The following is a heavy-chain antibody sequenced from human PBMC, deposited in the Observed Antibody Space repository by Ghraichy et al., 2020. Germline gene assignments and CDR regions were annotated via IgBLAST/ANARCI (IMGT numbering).Heavy chain of an antibody. J-gene: IGHJ4*02. Sequence: SVKVSCKASGGTFSSYAISWVRQAPGQGLEWMGGIIPIFGTANYAQKFQGRVTITTDESTSTAYMELSSLRSEDTAVYYCARGGYYYGSGSYYPFDYWGQGTLVTVSS. CDR1: GGTFSSYA. CDR3: ARGGYYYGSGSYYPFDY. D-gene: IGHD3-10*01. V-gene: IGHV1-69*05. CDR2: IIPIFGTA.